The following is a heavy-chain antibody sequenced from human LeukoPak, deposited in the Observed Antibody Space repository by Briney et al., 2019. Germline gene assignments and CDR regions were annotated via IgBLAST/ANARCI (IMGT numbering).Heavy chain of an antibody. CDR1: GGSISSYY. J-gene: IGHJ4*02. CDR3: ARHALGSPYFDY. V-gene: IGHV4-4*09. D-gene: IGHD3-10*01. Sequence: SETLSLTCTVSGGSISSYYWSWIRQPPGKGLEWIGYIYTSGSTNYNPSLKSRVTISVDTSKNQFSLKLSSVTAADTAVYYCARHALGSPYFDYWGQGTLVTVSS. CDR2: IYTSGST.